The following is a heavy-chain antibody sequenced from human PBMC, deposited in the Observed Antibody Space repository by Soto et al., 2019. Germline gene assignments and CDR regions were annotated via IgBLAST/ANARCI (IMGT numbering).Heavy chain of an antibody. CDR1: GYTFTSYA. V-gene: IGHV1-3*01. Sequence: QVQLVQSGAEVKKPGASVKVSCKGSGYTFTSYAMHWVRQAPGQRLEWMGWINAGNGNTKYSQKFQGRVTITRDTSASTAYMELSSLRSEDTAVYYCARAEGYCSGGSCYFLDYWGQGTLVTVSS. D-gene: IGHD2-15*01. CDR2: INAGNGNT. J-gene: IGHJ4*02. CDR3: ARAEGYCSGGSCYFLDY.